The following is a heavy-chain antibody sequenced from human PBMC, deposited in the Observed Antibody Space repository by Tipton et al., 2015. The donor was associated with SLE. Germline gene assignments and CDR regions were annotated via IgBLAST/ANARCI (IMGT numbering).Heavy chain of an antibody. J-gene: IGHJ6*03. Sequence: LRLSCTVSGGSVSSGSQYWSWIRQSAGKGLEWIGRTYTRGSTNYNPSLMSRVAISLDTSKNQFSLKLSSVTAADTAVYYCAREAGLSSRSYYHGYMDVWGKGSTVTISS. CDR3: AREAGLSSRSYYHGYMDV. D-gene: IGHD6-13*01. CDR1: GGSVSSGSQY. V-gene: IGHV4-61*02. CDR2: TYTRGST.